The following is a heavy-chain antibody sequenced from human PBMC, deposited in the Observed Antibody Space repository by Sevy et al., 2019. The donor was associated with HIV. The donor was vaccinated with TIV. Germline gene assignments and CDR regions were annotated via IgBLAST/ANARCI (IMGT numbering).Heavy chain of an antibody. CDR1: GGSISRYY. CDR2: IYYSGST. D-gene: IGHD6-13*01. J-gene: IGHJ4*02. V-gene: IGHV4-59*01. Sequence: SETLSLTCTVSGGSISRYYWSWIRQPPGKGLEWIGYIYYSGSTNYNPSLKSRVTISVDTSKNQFSLHLSSVTAADTAVYYSARGHDAAPGAGLLDYWGQGTLVTVSS. CDR3: ARGHDAAPGAGLLDY.